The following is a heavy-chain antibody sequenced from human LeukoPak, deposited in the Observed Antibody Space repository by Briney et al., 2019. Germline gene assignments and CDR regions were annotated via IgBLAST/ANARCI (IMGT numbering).Heavy chain of an antibody. CDR1: GFTFSSYW. CDR3: ARGYYDSSGYSTLDY. CDR2: IKTDGSQI. Sequence: GGSLRLSCVASGFTFSSYWMTWVRQAPGKGLEWVANIKTDGSQIYYVDSVKGRFTISRDNAKNSLYLQMNSLRAEDTAVYYCARGYYDSSGYSTLDYWGQGTLVTVSS. D-gene: IGHD3-22*01. J-gene: IGHJ4*02. V-gene: IGHV3-7*04.